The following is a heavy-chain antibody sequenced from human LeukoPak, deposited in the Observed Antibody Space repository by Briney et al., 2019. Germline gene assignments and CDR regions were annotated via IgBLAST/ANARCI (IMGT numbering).Heavy chain of an antibody. CDR3: ARRVYDRGCFLRVLDY. Sequence: GGSLRLSCAASGFTFGSYWMHWVRHAPGKGLVWVSRIDSDGSTTSYADSVKGRFTISRDNAKNTLFLQMNSLRAEDTAAYYCARRVYDRGCFLRVLDYWGQGTLVTVSS. V-gene: IGHV3-74*01. CDR2: IDSDGSTT. D-gene: IGHD3-22*01. J-gene: IGHJ4*02. CDR1: GFTFGSYW.